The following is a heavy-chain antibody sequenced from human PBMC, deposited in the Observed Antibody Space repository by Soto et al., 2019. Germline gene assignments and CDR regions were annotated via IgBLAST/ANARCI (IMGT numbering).Heavy chain of an antibody. CDR2: ISPYSGNT. D-gene: IGHD5-12*01. Sequence: QVQLVQSGDEVRKPGSSVKVSCKASGYLFVNYGIAWVRQAPGQGLEWMGWISPYSGNTHYASKVQGRLTRTTDTSTSTTSMNRGSLKSDDTAVNYCAKVDNYKTPTPQGVWGKETTFTVSS. CDR3: AKVDNYKTPTPQGV. CDR1: GYLFVNYG. J-gene: IGHJ6*03. V-gene: IGHV1-18*01.